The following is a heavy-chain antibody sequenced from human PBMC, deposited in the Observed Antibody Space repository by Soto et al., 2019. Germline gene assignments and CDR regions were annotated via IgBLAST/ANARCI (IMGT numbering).Heavy chain of an antibody. CDR3: ASDRAGYSSSWYWFDP. D-gene: IGHD6-13*01. J-gene: IGHJ5*02. Sequence: EASVKVSCKASGGTFSSYTISWVRQAPGQGLEWMGRIIPILGIANYAQKFQGRVTITADKSTSTAYMELSSLRSEDTAVYYCASDRAGYSSSWYWFDPWGQGTLVTVSS. CDR1: GGTFSSYT. CDR2: IIPILGIA. V-gene: IGHV1-69*02.